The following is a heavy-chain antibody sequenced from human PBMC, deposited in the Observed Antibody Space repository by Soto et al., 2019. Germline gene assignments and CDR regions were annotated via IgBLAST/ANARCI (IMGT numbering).Heavy chain of an antibody. CDR3: AREEHGYCSSTSCSSGAFDI. CDR1: GYTFTSYG. V-gene: IGHV1-18*01. Sequence: ASVKVSCKASGYTFTSYGISWVRQAPGQGLEWMGWISAYNGNTNYAQKLQGRVTMTTDTSTSTAYMELGSLGSDDTAVYYCAREEHGYCSSTSCSSGAFDIWGQGTMVTVSS. J-gene: IGHJ3*02. D-gene: IGHD2-2*01. CDR2: ISAYNGNT.